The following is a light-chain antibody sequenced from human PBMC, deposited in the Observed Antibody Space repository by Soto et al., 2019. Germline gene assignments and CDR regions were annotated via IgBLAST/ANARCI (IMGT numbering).Light chain of an antibody. CDR2: DAS. J-gene: IGKJ2*01. Sequence: EIVMTQSPATLSVSPGERATLSCRASQSVSSNLAWYQQKPGQAPRLLIYDASTRATGIPARFSGSGSGTEFTLTISSLQSEDFALYYCQQYNNWPPYTFGQGTQLEIK. V-gene: IGKV3-15*01. CDR3: QQYNNWPPYT. CDR1: QSVSSN.